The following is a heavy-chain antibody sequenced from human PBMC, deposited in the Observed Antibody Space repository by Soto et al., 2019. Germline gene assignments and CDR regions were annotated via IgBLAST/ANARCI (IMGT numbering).Heavy chain of an antibody. D-gene: IGHD3-22*01. V-gene: IGHV5-51*01. J-gene: IGHJ5*02. Sequence: GESLKISCRTYGYRFTSYWIAWVRQMPGKGLEWMGIIFPSDSDTRYSPSFQGQVTISADRSTSTVFLQWASLKASDTAVYFCARKDKSGYFNWFDPWGQGTLVTI. CDR1: GYRFTSYW. CDR2: IFPSDSDT. CDR3: ARKDKSGYFNWFDP.